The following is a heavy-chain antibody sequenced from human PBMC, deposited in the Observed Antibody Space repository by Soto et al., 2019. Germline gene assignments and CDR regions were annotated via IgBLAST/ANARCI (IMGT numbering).Heavy chain of an antibody. CDR2: IYWDDDK. CDR1: GFSLITSGVG. J-gene: IGHJ4*02. Sequence: QITLKEAGPTLVKPTQTLTLTCSFSGFSLITSGVGVGWIRQPPGKALEWLALIYWDDDKGYSTSLRSRLTFTRXTSRNQVVLTMTNMDPADPATYYCAHTMAPRIFDYWGQGTLVTVSS. CDR3: AHTMAPRIFDY. V-gene: IGHV2-5*02.